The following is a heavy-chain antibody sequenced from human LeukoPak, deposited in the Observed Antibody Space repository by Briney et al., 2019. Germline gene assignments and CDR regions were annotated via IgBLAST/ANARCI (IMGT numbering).Heavy chain of an antibody. J-gene: IGHJ3*02. CDR1: GVASSGNY. Sequence: SETLSLTCGVYGVASSGNYWSWIRQSPGRGLEWIGEINHSGSTNYNPSLKSRVIISIDTSKNQFSLKLSSVTAADTAVYYCARGVRGYSYGPYAFDIWGQGTMVTVSS. CDR3: ARGVRGYSYGPYAFDI. D-gene: IGHD5-18*01. V-gene: IGHV4-34*01. CDR2: INHSGST.